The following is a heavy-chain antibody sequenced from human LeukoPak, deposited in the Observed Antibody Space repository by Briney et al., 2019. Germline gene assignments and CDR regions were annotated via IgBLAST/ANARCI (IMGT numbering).Heavy chain of an antibody. CDR3: ARDMNSYSSGWYYNY. CDR2: ISSSSSYI. CDR1: GFTFSSYS. J-gene: IGHJ4*02. D-gene: IGHD6-19*01. V-gene: IGHV3-21*01. Sequence: GGSLRLSCAASGFTFSSYSMNWVRQAPGKGLEWVSSISSSSSYIYYADSVKGRFTISRDNAKNSLYLQMNSLRAEDTAVYYCARDMNSYSSGWYYNYWGQGTLVTVSS.